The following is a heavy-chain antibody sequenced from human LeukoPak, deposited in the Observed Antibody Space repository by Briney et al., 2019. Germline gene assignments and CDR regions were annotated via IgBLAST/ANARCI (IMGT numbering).Heavy chain of an antibody. J-gene: IGHJ4*02. D-gene: IGHD5-12*01. Sequence: GRSLRLSCAASGFTFSSYAMHWVRRAPGKGLEWVAVISYDGSNKYYADSVKGRFTISRDNSKNTLYLQMNSLRAEDTAVYYCARGVYSGYDHTRGAFDYWGQGTLVTVSS. V-gene: IGHV3-30*04. CDR2: ISYDGSNK. CDR1: GFTFSSYA. CDR3: ARGVYSGYDHTRGAFDY.